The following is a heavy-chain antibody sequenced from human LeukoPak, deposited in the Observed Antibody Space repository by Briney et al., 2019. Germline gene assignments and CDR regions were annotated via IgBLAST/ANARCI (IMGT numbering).Heavy chain of an antibody. CDR3: ARAYYDILTGYSSPYYYYYYMDV. V-gene: IGHV1-2*02. CDR2: INPNRGGP. J-gene: IGHJ6*03. D-gene: IGHD3-9*01. Sequence: ASVKVSCKASGYTFTGYYMHWVRQALGQGLEGMGWINPNRGGPNYAQKFQGRVTMTRDTSISTAYMELSRLRSDDTAVYYCARAYYDILTGYSSPYYYYYYMDVWGKGTTVTVSS. CDR1: GYTFTGYY.